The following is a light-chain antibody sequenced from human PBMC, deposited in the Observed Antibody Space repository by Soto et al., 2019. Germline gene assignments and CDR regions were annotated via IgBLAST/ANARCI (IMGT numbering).Light chain of an antibody. J-gene: IGKJ3*01. V-gene: IGKV3-20*01. CDR2: GAS. CDR3: QQYGSSPLFT. Sequence: EIMLTQSPGTLSLSPGEIATLSCRPSQSVSSSYLAWYQQKPGQAPRLLIYGASNRATGIPDRFSGSGSWTHFTLTISRLEPGDFAVYFCQQYGSSPLFTFGPGTKVDIK. CDR1: QSVSSSY.